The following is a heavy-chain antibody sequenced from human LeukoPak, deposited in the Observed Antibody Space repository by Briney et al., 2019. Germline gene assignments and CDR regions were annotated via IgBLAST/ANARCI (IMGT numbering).Heavy chain of an antibody. CDR2: INPNSGGT. CDR1: GYTFTGYY. Sequence: ASVKVSCKASGYTFTGYYMHWVRQAPGQGLEWMGWINPNSGGTNYAQKFQGWVTMTRDTSISTAYMELSRLRSDDTAVYYCARDELCCSGGSCYSGFDYWGQGTLVTVSS. D-gene: IGHD2-15*01. J-gene: IGHJ4*02. CDR3: ARDELCCSGGSCYSGFDY. V-gene: IGHV1-2*04.